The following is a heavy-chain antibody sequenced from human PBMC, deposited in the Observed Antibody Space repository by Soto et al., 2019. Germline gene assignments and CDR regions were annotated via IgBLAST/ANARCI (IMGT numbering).Heavy chain of an antibody. Sequence: ASVKVSCKASGYTFINYGLNWVRQAPGQGLEWMGWISGYNGNTKYAQRLQDRLSMTTDTSASTAYMELSSLRSEDTAVYYCASAIYGMDVWGKGTTVTVSS. V-gene: IGHV1-18*01. CDR1: GYTFINYG. CDR3: ASAIYGMDV. CDR2: ISGYNGNT. J-gene: IGHJ6*04.